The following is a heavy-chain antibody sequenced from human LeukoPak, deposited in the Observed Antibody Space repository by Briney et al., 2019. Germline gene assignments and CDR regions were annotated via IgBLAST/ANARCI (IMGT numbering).Heavy chain of an antibody. J-gene: IGHJ6*03. V-gene: IGHV3-23*01. CDR3: AKGSGWEASYFYYYMDV. CDR2: ISGSGGST. CDR1: GFTFSSYG. Sequence: SGGSLRLSCAASGFTFSSYGMSWVRQAPGKGLEWVSAISGSGGSTYYADSVKGRFTISRDNSKNTLYLQMNSLRAEDTAVYFCAKGSGWEASYFYYYMDVWGKGTTVTISS. D-gene: IGHD1-26*01.